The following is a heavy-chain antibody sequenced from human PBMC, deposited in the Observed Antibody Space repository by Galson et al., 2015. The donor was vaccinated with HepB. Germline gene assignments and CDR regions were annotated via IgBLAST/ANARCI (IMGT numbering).Heavy chain of an antibody. J-gene: IGHJ3*02. CDR3: AKPSDYYDSSGYMSDAFDI. Sequence: SVKVSCKAPRYTFTRYNMHWVRQAPGQGLEWMGVINPTGYSTTYAREFQGRVTMTNDTSTSTVYMELSSLRSEDTAVYYCAKPSDYYDSSGYMSDAFDIRGQGTMVTVSS. D-gene: IGHD3-22*01. CDR2: INPTGYST. V-gene: IGHV1-46*01. CDR1: RYTFTRYN.